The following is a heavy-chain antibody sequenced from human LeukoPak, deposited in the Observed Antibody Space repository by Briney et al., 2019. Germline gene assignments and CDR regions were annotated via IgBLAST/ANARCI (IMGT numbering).Heavy chain of an antibody. V-gene: IGHV1-2*02. D-gene: IGHD1-26*01. Sequence: ASVKVSCKASGYTFTGYYMHWVRQAPGQGLEWMGWINPNSGGTNYAQKFQGRVTMTMDTSISTAYMELSRLRSDDTAVYYCARSVVGAINWFDPWGQGTLVTVSS. CDR1: GYTFTGYY. CDR3: ARSVVGAINWFDP. CDR2: INPNSGGT. J-gene: IGHJ5*02.